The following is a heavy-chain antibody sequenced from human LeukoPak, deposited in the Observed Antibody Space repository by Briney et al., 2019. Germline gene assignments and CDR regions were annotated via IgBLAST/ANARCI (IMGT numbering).Heavy chain of an antibody. V-gene: IGHV1-2*02. CDR3: ARDREIVVVPPPHYFDY. CDR1: GYTLTELS. D-gene: IGHD3-22*01. Sequence: AASVKVSCKVSGYTLTELSMHWVRQAPGKGLEWMGWINPNSGGTNYAQKFQGRVTMTRDTSISTAYMELSRLRSDDTAVYYCARDREIVVVPPPHYFDYWGQGTLVTVSS. CDR2: INPNSGGT. J-gene: IGHJ4*02.